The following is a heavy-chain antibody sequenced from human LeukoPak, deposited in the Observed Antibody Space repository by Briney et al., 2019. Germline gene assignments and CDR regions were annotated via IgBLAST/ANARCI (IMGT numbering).Heavy chain of an antibody. CDR1: GGSISSGGYY. CDR3: ARESSGTYYNPLGYMDV. CDR2: IYYSGST. Sequence: SETLSLTCTVSGGSISSGGYYWSCIRQHPGKGLEWIGYIYYSGSTYYNPSLKSRVTISVNTSKNQFSLKLSSVTAWDTAVYYCARESSGTYYNPLGYMDVWGKGTTVTVSS. J-gene: IGHJ6*03. D-gene: IGHD3-10*01. V-gene: IGHV4-31*03.